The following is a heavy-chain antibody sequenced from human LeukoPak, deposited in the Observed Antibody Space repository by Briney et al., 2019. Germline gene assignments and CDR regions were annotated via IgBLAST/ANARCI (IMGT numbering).Heavy chain of an antibody. CDR1: GFTFSSYG. V-gene: IGHV3-33*01. D-gene: IGHD5-18*01. Sequence: GGSLRLSCAASGFTFSSYGMHWVRQAPGKGLEWVAVIWYDGSNKYYADSVKGRFTISRDNSKNTLYLQMNSLRAEDTAVYYCARGQNTAMVQFDYWGQGTLVTVSS. CDR3: ARGQNTAMVQFDY. CDR2: IWYDGSNK. J-gene: IGHJ4*02.